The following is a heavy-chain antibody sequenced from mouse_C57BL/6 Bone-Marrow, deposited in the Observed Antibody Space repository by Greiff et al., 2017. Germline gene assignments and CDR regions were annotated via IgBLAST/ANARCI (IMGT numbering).Heavy chain of an antibody. J-gene: IGHJ4*01. CDR1: GYTFTSYG. CDR3: ARLGSHYAMDY. CDR2: IYPRSGNT. D-gene: IGHD6-2*01. Sequence: VKLQESGAELARPGASVKLSCKASGYTFTSYGISWVKQRTGQGLEWIGEIYPRSGNTYYNEKFKGKATLTADKSSSTAYMELRSLTSEDSAVYFCARLGSHYAMDYWGQGTSVTVSS. V-gene: IGHV1-81*01.